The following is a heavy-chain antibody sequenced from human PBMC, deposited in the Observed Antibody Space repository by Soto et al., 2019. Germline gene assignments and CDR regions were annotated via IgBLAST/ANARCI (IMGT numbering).Heavy chain of an antibody. Sequence: PSETLSLTCTVSGGSISSGGYYWSWIRQHPGKGLEWSGYIYYSGSTYYNPSLKSRVTISVDTSKNQFSLKLSSVTAADTAVYYCARSNAGYSYGYLDYWGQGTLVTVS. J-gene: IGHJ4*02. CDR1: GGSISSGGYY. V-gene: IGHV4-31*03. CDR2: IYYSGST. D-gene: IGHD5-18*01. CDR3: ARSNAGYSYGYLDY.